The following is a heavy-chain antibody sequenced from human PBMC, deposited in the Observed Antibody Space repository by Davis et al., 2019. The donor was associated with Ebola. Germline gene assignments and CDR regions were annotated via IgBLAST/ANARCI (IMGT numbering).Heavy chain of an antibody. J-gene: IGHJ4*01. Sequence: PSETLSLICAVTGYSINSRSYYWAWIRQAPGRGLEWLGSLFSSGRTYYDPSLRGRATISIDTSKNHMSLSLTSLTAADTAVYYCARQGVGLSSDYYFDHWGHGTRVTVSS. CDR3: ARQGVGLSSDYYFDH. D-gene: IGHD3-10*01. CDR1: GYSINSRSYY. V-gene: IGHV4-39*01. CDR2: LFSSGRT.